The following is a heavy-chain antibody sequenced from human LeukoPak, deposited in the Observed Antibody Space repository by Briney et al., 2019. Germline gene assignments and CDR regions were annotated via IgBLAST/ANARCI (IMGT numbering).Heavy chain of an antibody. CDR2: IKQDGSEK. V-gene: IGHV3-7*03. J-gene: IGHJ6*02. D-gene: IGHD3-3*01. CDR1: GFTFSSYW. CDR3: ARLYYDFWSGYLLYYYYYGMDV. Sequence: GGSLRLSCAAPGFTFSSYWMSWVRQAPGKGLEWVANIKQDGSEKYYVDSVKGRFTISRDNAKNSLHLQMNSLRAEDTAVYYCARLYYDFWSGYLLYYYYYGMDVWGQGTTVTVSS.